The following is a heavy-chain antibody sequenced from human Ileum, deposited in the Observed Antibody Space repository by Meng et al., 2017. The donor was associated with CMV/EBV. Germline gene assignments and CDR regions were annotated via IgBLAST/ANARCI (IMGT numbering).Heavy chain of an antibody. CDR2: VFYTGDY. D-gene: IGHD3-16*01. CDR3: ASHRYAANYYSDY. V-gene: IGHV4-59*13. CDR1: GGPMSDYY. Sequence: GSLRPSCTVSGGPMSDYYWTWIRQSPGKGLEWIGYVFYTGDYNYNPALESRVSMSVDTSKKQFSLNLSAVTAADTAVYYCASHRYAANYYSDYWAQGMLVTVSS. J-gene: IGHJ4*02.